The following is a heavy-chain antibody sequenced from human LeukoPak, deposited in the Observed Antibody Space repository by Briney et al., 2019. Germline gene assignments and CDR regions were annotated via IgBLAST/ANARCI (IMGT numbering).Heavy chain of an antibody. D-gene: IGHD3-10*01. CDR2: ISAYNRNT. J-gene: IGHJ4*02. V-gene: IGHV1-18*01. CDR3: ARQVDSTMALPDY. CDR1: GYTFNSYG. Sequence: GASVKVSCKASGYTFNSYGVPWVRQAPGQGLEWMGWISAYNRNTNYAQKLQGRVTMTTDTPTSTAYMELRSLRSDDTAVYYCARQVDSTMALPDYWGQGTLVTVSS.